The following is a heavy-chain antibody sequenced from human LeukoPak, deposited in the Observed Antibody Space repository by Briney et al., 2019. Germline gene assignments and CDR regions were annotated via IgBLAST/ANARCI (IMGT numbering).Heavy chain of an antibody. V-gene: IGHV3-11*01. CDR1: GFTFSDYY. CDR2: ISSSGSTI. CDR3: ASYRPDTAMVINY. J-gene: IGHJ4*02. D-gene: IGHD5-18*01. Sequence: GGSLRLSCAASGFTFSDYYMSWIRQAPGKGLEWVSYISSSGSTIYYADSVKGRLTISRDNAKNSLYLQMNSLRAEDTAVYYCASYRPDTAMVINYWGQGTLVTVSS.